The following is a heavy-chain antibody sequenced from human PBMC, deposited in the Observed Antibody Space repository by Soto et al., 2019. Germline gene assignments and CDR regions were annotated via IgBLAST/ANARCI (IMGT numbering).Heavy chain of an antibody. J-gene: IGHJ5*02. CDR1: GGSISSGGYY. CDR3: ARSVTP. CDR2: IYYSGST. V-gene: IGHV4-31*03. Sequence: QVQLQESGPGLVKPSQTLSLTCTVSGGSISSGGYYWSWIRQHPGKGLGWIGYIYYSGSTYYNPSLXCXXTISVVTSKSRFSLKLSSVTAADTAVYYCARSVTPWGQGTLVTVSS. D-gene: IGHD3-10*01.